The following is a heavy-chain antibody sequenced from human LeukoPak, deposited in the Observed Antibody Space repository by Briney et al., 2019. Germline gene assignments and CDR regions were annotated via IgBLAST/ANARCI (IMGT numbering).Heavy chain of an antibody. CDR3: ARDLYYFDRSGYYASDL. CDR2: INQDGSEK. J-gene: IGHJ5*02. Sequence: GGSLRLSCAASGFTFSDYWISWARQAPGKGLEWVANINQDGSEKHYVDSLRGRFTISRDNAKNSLYLQMNSLRAEDTAVYFCARDLYYFDRSGYYASDLWGQGTLVTVSS. D-gene: IGHD3-22*01. V-gene: IGHV3-7*01. CDR1: GFTFSDYW.